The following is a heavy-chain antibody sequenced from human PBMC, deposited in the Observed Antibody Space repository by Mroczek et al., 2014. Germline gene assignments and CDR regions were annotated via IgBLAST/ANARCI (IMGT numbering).Heavy chain of an antibody. Sequence: QVQLQQWGAGLLKPSETLSLTCAVYGGSLSGYYWSWIRQPPGKGLEWIGEINHSGSTNYNPSLKSRVTISVDTSKNQFALKLSSVTAADTAVYYCARGREIWSGYYSYYYYYMDVWGKGTTVTVSS. CDR1: GGSLSGYY. CDR2: INHSGST. V-gene: IGHV4-34*01. J-gene: IGHJ6*03. CDR3: ARGREIWSGYYSYYYYYMDV. D-gene: IGHD3-3*01.